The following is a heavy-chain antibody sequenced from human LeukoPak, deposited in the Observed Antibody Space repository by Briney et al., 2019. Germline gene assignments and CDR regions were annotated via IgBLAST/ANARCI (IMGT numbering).Heavy chain of an antibody. CDR1: GFTFSSYA. V-gene: IGHV3-30-3*01. J-gene: IGHJ4*02. Sequence: GGSLRLSCAASGFTFSSYAMHWVRQAPGKGLEWVAVISYDGSNKYYADSVKGRFTISRDNSKNTLYLQMNSLRAEDTAVYYCARDRVAAISPSSGYGFDLDYWGQGTLVTVSS. CDR3: ARDRVAAISPSSGYGFDLDY. CDR2: ISYDGSNK. D-gene: IGHD2-15*01.